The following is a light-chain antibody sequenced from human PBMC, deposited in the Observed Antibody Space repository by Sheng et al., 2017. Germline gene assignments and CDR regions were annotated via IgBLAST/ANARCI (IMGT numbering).Light chain of an antibody. Sequence: EIVLTQSPATLSLSPGERATLSCRASQSVSSSLAWYQQKPGQAPRLLIYDASNRATGIPARFSGSGSGTEFTLTINSLQSEDFALYYCQQYNDWPLTFGGGTKVEI. V-gene: IGKV3-11*01. J-gene: IGKJ4*01. CDR1: QSVSSS. CDR2: DAS. CDR3: QQYNDWPLT.